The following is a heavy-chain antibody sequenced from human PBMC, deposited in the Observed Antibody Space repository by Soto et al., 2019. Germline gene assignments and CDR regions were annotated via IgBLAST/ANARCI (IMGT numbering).Heavy chain of an antibody. V-gene: IGHV1-69*02. CDR2: IIPILGIA. Sequence: QVQLVQSGAEVKKPGSSVKVSCKASGGTFSSYTISWVRQAPGQGLEWMGRIIPILGIANYAQKFQGRVTITADKSTSTAYTELSSLRSADKAVYYCASGLGTMFVLGLPFDYWGQGTLVTVSS. CDR3: ASGLGTMFVLGLPFDY. D-gene: IGHD3-10*02. CDR1: GGTFSSYT. J-gene: IGHJ4*02.